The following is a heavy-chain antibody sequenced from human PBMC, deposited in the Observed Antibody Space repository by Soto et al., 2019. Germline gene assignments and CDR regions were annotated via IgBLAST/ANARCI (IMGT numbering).Heavy chain of an antibody. CDR2: IIPIFGTA. V-gene: IGHV1-69*06. Sequence: VASVKVSCKASGGTFSSYAISWVRQAPGQGLEWMGGIIPIFGTANYAQKFQGRVTITADKSTSTAYMELSSLRSEDTAVYYCARRYSSGYHYYFDYWGQGTLVTVS. D-gene: IGHD3-22*01. CDR3: ARRYSSGYHYYFDY. CDR1: GGTFSSYA. J-gene: IGHJ4*02.